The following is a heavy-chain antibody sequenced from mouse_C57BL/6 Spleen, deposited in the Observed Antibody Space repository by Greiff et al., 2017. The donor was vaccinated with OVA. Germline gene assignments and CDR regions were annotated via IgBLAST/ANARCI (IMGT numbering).Heavy chain of an antibody. CDR2: IDPSDSYT. CDR3: ARLGGNSH. J-gene: IGHJ2*01. D-gene: IGHD2-1*01. V-gene: IGHV1-69*01. CDR1: GYTFTSYW. Sequence: QVQLQQPGAELVMPGASVKLSCKASGYTFTSYWMHWVKQRPGQGLEWIGEIDPSDSYTNYNQKFKGKSTLTVDKSSSTAYMQLSSLTSEDSAVYYCARLGGNSHWGQGTTLTVSS.